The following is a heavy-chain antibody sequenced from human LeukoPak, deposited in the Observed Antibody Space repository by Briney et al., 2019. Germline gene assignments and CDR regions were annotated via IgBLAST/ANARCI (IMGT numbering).Heavy chain of an antibody. CDR2: IPYDGSNK. CDR3: AKDGELYSSGWYLNY. D-gene: IGHD6-19*01. CDR1: GFTFSSYG. J-gene: IGHJ4*02. Sequence: GRSLRLSCAASGFTFSSYGMHWVRQAPGEGLEWVAFIPYDGSNKYYADSLKGRFSISRDNSKNTLYLQMNSLRAEDTAVYYCAKDGELYSSGWYLNYWGQGTLVTVSS. V-gene: IGHV3-30*02.